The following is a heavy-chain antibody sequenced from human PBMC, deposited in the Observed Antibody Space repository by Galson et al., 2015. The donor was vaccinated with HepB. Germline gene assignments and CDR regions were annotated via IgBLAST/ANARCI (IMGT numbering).Heavy chain of an antibody. D-gene: IGHD3-22*01. V-gene: IGHV3-7*03. CDR3: ARDTYCDSMSLTDYYYGMDV. J-gene: IGHJ6*02. CDR2: IKQDGSEK. Sequence: SLRLSCAASGFTFSRYWMSWVRQAPGKGLEWVANIKQDGSEKYYVDSVKGRLTISRDNARRSLYLQMNSLRAEDTAVYYCARDTYCDSMSLTDYYYGMDVWGQGTTVTVSS. CDR1: GFTFSRYW.